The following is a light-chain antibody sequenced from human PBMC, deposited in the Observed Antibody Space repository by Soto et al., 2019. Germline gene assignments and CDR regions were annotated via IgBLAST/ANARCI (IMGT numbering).Light chain of an antibody. Sequence: QSVLTQPPSVSGAPGQRVTISCTGSNSNTGSGYDVHWYQQFPGMAPKLPFFGNYERPSGFPDRFSGSKSGASASLAITGLQTEDEADYYCQSYDTSLNDWVFGGGTQL. J-gene: IGLJ3*02. CDR1: NSNTGSGYD. V-gene: IGLV1-40*01. CDR3: QSYDTSLNDWV. CDR2: GNY.